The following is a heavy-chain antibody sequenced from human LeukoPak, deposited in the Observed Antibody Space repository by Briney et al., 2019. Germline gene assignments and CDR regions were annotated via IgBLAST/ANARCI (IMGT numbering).Heavy chain of an antibody. CDR1: GFNFGEFW. CDR2: IRYDGSNK. V-gene: IGHV3-30*02. J-gene: IGHJ6*04. D-gene: IGHD2-21*01. CDR3: TRERFYSIDV. Sequence: GGSLRLSCAASGFNFGEFWMAWVRQAPGKGLEWVAFIRYDGSNKYYADSVKGRFTISRDNSKNTLYLQMNSLRAEDTAVYYCTRERFYSIDVWGKGTTVTVSS.